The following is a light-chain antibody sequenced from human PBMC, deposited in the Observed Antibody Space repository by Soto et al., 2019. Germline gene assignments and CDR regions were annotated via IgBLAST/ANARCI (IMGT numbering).Light chain of an antibody. J-gene: IGKJ1*01. Sequence: ESVLTQSPGTVSLSPGERATLSCRASQSISSNYLAWFQQKPGQAPRLLIYVASRRATGIPDRFSGSGSGIDFTLTISRLEPEDFAVYYCQQYGGSPWTFGHGTKVELK. CDR2: VAS. CDR1: QSISSNY. CDR3: QQYGGSPWT. V-gene: IGKV3-20*01.